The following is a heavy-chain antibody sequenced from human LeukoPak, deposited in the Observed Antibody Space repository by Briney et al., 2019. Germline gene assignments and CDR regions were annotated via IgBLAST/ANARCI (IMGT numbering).Heavy chain of an antibody. CDR2: IWFDGSNI. CDR3: ARGFELITFGGAIGKLNWFDS. Sequence: GGSLRLSCAASGFNFSSYGMHWVRQAPGKGLEWVTSIWFDGSNIHYADSVKGRVIISRDNSKSALYLQMNSLRAEDTAVYYCARGFELITFGGAIGKLNWFDSWGQGTLVTVSS. V-gene: IGHV3-33*01. CDR1: GFNFSSYG. J-gene: IGHJ5*01. D-gene: IGHD3-16*02.